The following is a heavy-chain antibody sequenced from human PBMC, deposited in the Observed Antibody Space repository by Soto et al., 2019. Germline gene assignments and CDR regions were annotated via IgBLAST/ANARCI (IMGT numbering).Heavy chain of an antibody. J-gene: IGHJ4*02. CDR3: ARGGGTSYPHSRRFGD. Sequence: QVQLVESGGGVVQPGESLRLSCAASGFTLSSYAMHWVRQAPGKGLEWVALLSYDASEKYYADSARGRFAISRDSSKTKLDLQMNNVRVEDTGMYYCARGGGTSYPHSRRFGDWGQGTLVIVSS. CDR1: GFTLSSYA. CDR2: LSYDASEK. V-gene: IGHV3-30*09. D-gene: IGHD1-7*01.